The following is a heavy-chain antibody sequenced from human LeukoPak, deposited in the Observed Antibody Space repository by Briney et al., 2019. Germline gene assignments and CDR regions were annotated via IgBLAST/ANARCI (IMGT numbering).Heavy chain of an antibody. CDR1: GYTFTNNY. Sequence: GASVKVSCKASGYTFTNNYMHWVRQAPGQGLEWVGIINPSGGGTGYAQKFQGSITMTRDTSTSTVYMELSSLRSEDTAVYYCARGGGYTYGSFDYWGQGTLVTVSS. CDR3: ARGGGYTYGSFDY. CDR2: INPSGGGT. D-gene: IGHD5-18*01. J-gene: IGHJ4*02. V-gene: IGHV1-46*01.